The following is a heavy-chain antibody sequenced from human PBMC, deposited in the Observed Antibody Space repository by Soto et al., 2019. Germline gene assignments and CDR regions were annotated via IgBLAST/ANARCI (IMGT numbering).Heavy chain of an antibody. CDR3: ASSRVYPINWFDP. V-gene: IGHV5-10-1*01. CDR1: GYSFTSYW. J-gene: IGHJ5*02. Sequence: PGESLKISCKGSGYSFTSYWISWVRQMPGKGLEWMGRIDPSDSYTNYSPSFQGHVTISADKSISTAYLQWSSLKASDTAMYYCASSRVYPINWFDPLGQGTLVT. CDR2: IDPSDSYT.